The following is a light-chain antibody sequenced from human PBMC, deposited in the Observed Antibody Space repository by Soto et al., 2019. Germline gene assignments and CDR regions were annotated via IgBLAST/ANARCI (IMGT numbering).Light chain of an antibody. J-gene: IGKJ5*01. Sequence: EIVLTQSPATLSLFPGERATLSCRASQSVSSYLAWYQQKPGQAPRLLLYDASNRATGIPARFSGRGSGTYFILTISSLEPEDFALHHCQNRSNWISLGQGKRLEIE. CDR2: DAS. V-gene: IGKV3-11*01. CDR1: QSVSSY. CDR3: QNRSNWIS.